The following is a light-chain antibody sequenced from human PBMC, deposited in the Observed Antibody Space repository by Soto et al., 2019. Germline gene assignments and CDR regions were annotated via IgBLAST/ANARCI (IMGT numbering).Light chain of an antibody. Sequence: QSVLTQPPSASGTPGQRVTISCSGSSSNIGSNYLYWYQQLPGTAPTLLIYRNNQRPSGVPGRFSGSKSGTSASLAISGLRYEEEADYYCAAWDDSLRGVFGGGTKLTVL. CDR2: RNN. V-gene: IGLV1-47*01. CDR1: SSNIGSNY. CDR3: AAWDDSLRGV. J-gene: IGLJ2*01.